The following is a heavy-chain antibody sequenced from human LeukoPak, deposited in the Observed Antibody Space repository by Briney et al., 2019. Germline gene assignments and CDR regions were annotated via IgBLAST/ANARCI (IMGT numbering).Heavy chain of an antibody. V-gene: IGHV3-33*08. J-gene: IGHJ4*02. Sequence: GGSLRLSCAASGFTFSNYAVMWVRQAPGQGLEGVAVIWYDGTKKYYADSVKGRVTISRDNSKNTLYLQMNSLRAEDTAVYYCARDVEASTSCLDYWGQGTLVTVSS. D-gene: IGHD2-2*01. CDR3: ARDVEASTSCLDY. CDR2: IWYDGTKK. CDR1: GFTFSNYA.